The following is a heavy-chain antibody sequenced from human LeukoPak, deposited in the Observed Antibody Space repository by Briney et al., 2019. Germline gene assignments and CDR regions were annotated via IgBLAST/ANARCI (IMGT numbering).Heavy chain of an antibody. V-gene: IGHV4-61*02. CDR2: IYTSGST. Sequence: SEPLSLTCTVSGGSISSGSYYWSWIRQPAGKGLEWIGRIYTSGSTNYNPSLKSRVTISVDTSKNQFSLKLSSVTAADTAVYYCARDLGYCSGGSCYHDYWGQGTLVTVSS. J-gene: IGHJ4*02. CDR3: ARDLGYCSGGSCYHDY. CDR1: GGSISSGSYY. D-gene: IGHD2-15*01.